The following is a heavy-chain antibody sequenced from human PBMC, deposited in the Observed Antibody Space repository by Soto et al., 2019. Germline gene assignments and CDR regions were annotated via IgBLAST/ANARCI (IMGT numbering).Heavy chain of an antibody. V-gene: IGHV3-7*01. D-gene: IGHD2-15*01. CDR3: ASLGSPPYCSGGSCYPAVSDY. J-gene: IGHJ4*02. CDR1: GFTFSSYW. CDR2: IKQDGSEK. Sequence: EVQLVESGGGLVQPGGSLRLSCAASGFTFSSYWMSWVRQAPGKGLEWVANIKQDGSEKYYVDSVKGRFTISRDNAKNSLYLQMNSLRAEDTAVYYCASLGSPPYCSGGSCYPAVSDYWGQGTLVTVSS.